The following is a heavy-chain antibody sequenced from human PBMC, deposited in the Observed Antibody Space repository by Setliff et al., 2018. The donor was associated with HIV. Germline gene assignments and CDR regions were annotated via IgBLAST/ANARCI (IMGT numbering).Heavy chain of an antibody. D-gene: IGHD5-12*01. CDR1: GYTFSTNA. J-gene: IGHJ4*02. Sequence: ASVKVSCKAFGYTFSTNAIHWVRQAPGQRLEWMGYINAGDDNTNYAQNVQGRVTVTMDTSTSTAYMELRSLKSDDTAVYYCARGKTWLRFLDYWGQGTLVTVSS. CDR2: INAGDDNT. CDR3: ARGKTWLRFLDY. V-gene: IGHV1-3*01.